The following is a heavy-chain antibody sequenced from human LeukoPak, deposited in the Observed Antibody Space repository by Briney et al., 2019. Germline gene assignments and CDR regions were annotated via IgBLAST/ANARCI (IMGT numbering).Heavy chain of an antibody. D-gene: IGHD5-18*01. CDR3: AKDLDTAMVSPLGD. CDR1: GFTFSSYG. V-gene: IGHV3-30*18. Sequence: PGGSLRLSCAASGFTFSSYGMHWVRQAPGKGLEWVAVISYDGSNKYYADSVKGRFTISRDNSKNTLYLQMNSLRAEDTAVYYCAKDLDTAMVSPLGDWGQGTLVTVSS. CDR2: ISYDGSNK. J-gene: IGHJ4*02.